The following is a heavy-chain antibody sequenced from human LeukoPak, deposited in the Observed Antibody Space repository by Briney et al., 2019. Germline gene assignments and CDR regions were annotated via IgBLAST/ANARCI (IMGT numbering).Heavy chain of an antibody. CDR2: IYYSGST. D-gene: IGHD6-6*01. CDR3: ASSRARPRNWFDP. J-gene: IGHJ5*02. CDR1: GGSISSYY. V-gene: IGHV4-59*01. Sequence: SETLSLTCAVSGGSISSYYWSWIRQPPGKGLEWIGHIYYSGSTNYNPSLKSRVTISVDTSKNQFSLKLSSVTAADTAVYYCASSRARPRNWFDPWGQGTLVTVSS.